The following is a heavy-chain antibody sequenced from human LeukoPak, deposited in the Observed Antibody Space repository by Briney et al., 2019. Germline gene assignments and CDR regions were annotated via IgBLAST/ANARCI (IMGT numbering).Heavy chain of an antibody. CDR1: GFTFSIHW. D-gene: IGHD3-22*01. CDR2: MKQDGSEK. J-gene: IGHJ4*02. CDR3: TRPSYDSSVSGVVY. V-gene: IGHV3-7*03. Sequence: GGSLRLSCAASGFTFSIHWMSWVRQAPGKGLEWVANMKQDGSEKYYVDSVKGRFTVSRDNAKNLLWLQMNSLRAEDTAVYYCTRPSYDSSVSGVVYWGQGTLVTVSS.